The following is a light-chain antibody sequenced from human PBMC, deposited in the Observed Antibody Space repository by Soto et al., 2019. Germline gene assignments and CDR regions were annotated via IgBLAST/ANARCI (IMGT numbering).Light chain of an antibody. Sequence: EIVMTQSPATLSVSPGDRATLSCRATQSVSRNLAWYQQKAGQAPRLLIYGSSTRATGVPARFSGGESGTDFTLTISSLQSEDFAFYYCQQYNSWPRTFGQGTKVDIK. J-gene: IGKJ1*01. CDR3: QQYNSWPRT. CDR1: QSVSRN. V-gene: IGKV3-15*01. CDR2: GSS.